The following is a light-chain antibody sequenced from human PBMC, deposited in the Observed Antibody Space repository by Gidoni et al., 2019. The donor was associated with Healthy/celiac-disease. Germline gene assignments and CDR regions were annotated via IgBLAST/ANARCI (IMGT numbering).Light chain of an antibody. Sequence: PGQKVTISCSGSSSNIGNNYVSWYQQLPGTAPKLLIYENNKRPSGIPDRFSGSKSGTSATLGITGLQTGDEADYYCGTWDSSLSAGVFGGGTKLTVL. CDR3: GTWDSSLSAGV. CDR1: SSNIGNNY. J-gene: IGLJ3*02. V-gene: IGLV1-51*02. CDR2: ENN.